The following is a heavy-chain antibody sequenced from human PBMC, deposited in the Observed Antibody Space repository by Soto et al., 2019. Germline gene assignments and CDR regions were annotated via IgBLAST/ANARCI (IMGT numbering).Heavy chain of an antibody. CDR3: ARHPAGYGMDV. J-gene: IGHJ6*02. D-gene: IGHD6-13*01. CDR2: IDPSDAYT. V-gene: IGHV5-10-1*01. CDR1: VENVSRSL. Sequence: SQPISSERSVENVSRSLMWPDRKRPGKGLEWMGRIDPSDAYTNYSPSFQGHVTISADKSISTAYLQWSSLKASDTAMYYWARHPAGYGMDVWGQGTTVTVSS.